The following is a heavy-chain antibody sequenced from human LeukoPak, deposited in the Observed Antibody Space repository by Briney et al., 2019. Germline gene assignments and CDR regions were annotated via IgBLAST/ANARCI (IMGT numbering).Heavy chain of an antibody. D-gene: IGHD3-9*01. J-gene: IGHJ4*02. CDR2: INHSGST. V-gene: IGHV4-34*01. Sequence: SETLSLTCAVYGGSFSGYYWSWIRQPPGKGLEWIGEINHSGSTNYNPSLKSRVTISVDTSKNQFSLKLSSVTAADTAVYYCARTVLRYFDWLPTYYFDYWGQGTLVTVSS. CDR3: ARTVLRYFDWLPTYYFDY. CDR1: GGSFSGYY.